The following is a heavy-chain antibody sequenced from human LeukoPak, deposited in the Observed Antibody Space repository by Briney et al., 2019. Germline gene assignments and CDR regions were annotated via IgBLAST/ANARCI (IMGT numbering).Heavy chain of an antibody. J-gene: IGHJ3*02. D-gene: IGHD3-3*01. Sequence: GGSLRLSCAASGFTVSSNYMSWVRQAPGKGLEWVSVIYSGGSTYYADSVKGRFTISRDNSKNTLYLQMNSLRAEDTAVYHCASGAITIFGVVTQGYAFDIWGQGTMVTVSS. CDR2: IYSGGST. CDR1: GFTVSSNY. V-gene: IGHV3-66*01. CDR3: ASGAITIFGVVTQGYAFDI.